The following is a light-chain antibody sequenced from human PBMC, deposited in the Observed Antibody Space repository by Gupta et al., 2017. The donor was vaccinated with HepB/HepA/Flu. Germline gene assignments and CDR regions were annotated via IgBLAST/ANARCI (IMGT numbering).Light chain of an antibody. CDR2: QDT. Sequence: SYELTQLLSVSVSPGQTANITCSGDKLGNKYVCWYQQTSGQSPVLIMYQDTKRPSGFFERFSGSKYAITATLASSGTQARDVADYYCQARDTTTDGVVFGGGTKLTVL. CDR3: QARDTTTDGVV. J-gene: IGLJ2*01. V-gene: IGLV3-1*01. CDR1: KLGNKY.